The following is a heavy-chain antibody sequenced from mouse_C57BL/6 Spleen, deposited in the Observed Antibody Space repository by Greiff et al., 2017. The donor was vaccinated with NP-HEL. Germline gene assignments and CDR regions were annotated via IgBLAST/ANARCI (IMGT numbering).Heavy chain of an antibody. CDR1: GFTFSSYA. CDR3: ARDYYDYFYFDY. J-gene: IGHJ2*01. V-gene: IGHV5-4*01. D-gene: IGHD2-4*01. Sequence: EVKLVESGGGLVKPGGSLKLSCAASGFTFSSYAMSWVRQTPEKRLEWVATISDGGSYTYYPDNVKGRFTISRDNAKNNLYLQMSHLKSEDTAMYYCARDYYDYFYFDYWGQGTTLTVSS. CDR2: ISDGGSYT.